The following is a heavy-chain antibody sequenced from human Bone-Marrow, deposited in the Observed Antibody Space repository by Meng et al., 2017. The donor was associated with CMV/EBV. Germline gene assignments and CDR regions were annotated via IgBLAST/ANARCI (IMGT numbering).Heavy chain of an antibody. CDR3: TTTLGYCSSTSCYREVYYYYYGMDV. J-gene: IGHJ6*02. Sequence: GESLKISCAASGFTFSNAWMSWVRQAPGKGLEWVGRIKSKTDGGTTDYAAPVKGRFTISRDDSKNTLYLQMNSLKTEDTAVYYCTTTLGYCSSTSCYREVYYYYYGMDVWGQGTTVTVSS. D-gene: IGHD2-2*01. CDR1: GFTFSNAW. V-gene: IGHV3-15*01. CDR2: IKSKTDGGTT.